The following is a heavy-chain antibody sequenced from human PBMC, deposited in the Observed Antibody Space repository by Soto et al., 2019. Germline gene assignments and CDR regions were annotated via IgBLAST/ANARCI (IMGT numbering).Heavy chain of an antibody. CDR2: ISWDGGST. D-gene: IGHD2-21*02. CDR3: AKDLGGLAYCGGDCYSPENYYYYGMDV. V-gene: IGHV3-43D*03. J-gene: IGHJ6*02. CDR1: GFTFDDYA. Sequence: GGSLRLSCAASGFTFDDYAMHWVRQAPGKGLEWVSLISWDGGSTYYADSVKGRFTISRDNSKNSLYLQMNSLRAEDTALYYCAKDLGGLAYCGGDCYSPENYYYYGMDVWGQGTTVTVSS.